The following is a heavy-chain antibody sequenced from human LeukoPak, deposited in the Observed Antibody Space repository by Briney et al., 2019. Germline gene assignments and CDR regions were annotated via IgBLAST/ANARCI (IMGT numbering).Heavy chain of an antibody. CDR3: ASIFFDDFDY. CDR2: ISDTGRLS. Sequence: GGSLRLSCAASGFTFSSSAMSWVRQAPGKGLEWVAAISDTGRLSYCADSVNGRLTISRDNSKNTLSLQMNSLRAADTAVYYCASIFFDDFDYWGQGTLVTVSS. D-gene: IGHD2-21*01. CDR1: GFTFSSSA. J-gene: IGHJ4*02. V-gene: IGHV3-23*01.